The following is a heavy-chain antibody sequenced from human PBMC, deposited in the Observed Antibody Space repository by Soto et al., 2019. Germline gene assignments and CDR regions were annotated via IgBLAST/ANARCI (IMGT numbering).Heavy chain of an antibody. CDR2: IIPIFGTA. D-gene: IGHD2-2*01. Sequence: GASVKVSCKASGGTFSSYAISWVRQAPGQGLEWMGGIIPIFGTANYAQKFQGRVTITADESTSTAYMELSSLRSEDTAVYYCARGVIVVVPAATPYYYYYGMDVWGQGTTVTAP. CDR3: ARGVIVVVPAATPYYYYYGMDV. V-gene: IGHV1-69*13. CDR1: GGTFSSYA. J-gene: IGHJ6*02.